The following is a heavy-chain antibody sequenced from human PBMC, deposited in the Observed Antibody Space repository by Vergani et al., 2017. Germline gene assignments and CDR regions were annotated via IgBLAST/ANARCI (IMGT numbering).Heavy chain of an antibody. D-gene: IGHD1-14*01. J-gene: IGHJ4*02. CDR3: ARSIVSRNPPYYVDN. V-gene: IGHV4-59*01. CDR1: GGSLSGYY. Sequence: QVQLQESGPGLVRPSETLSLTCTVSGGSLSGYYWNWIRQTPGEGLEWLGYVEDSGYFNYNPSLKTRVSMSSDTSNNQFSLLLSSVTVADTAVYYCARSIVSRNPPYYVDNWGQGTLVTVSS. CDR2: VEDSGYF.